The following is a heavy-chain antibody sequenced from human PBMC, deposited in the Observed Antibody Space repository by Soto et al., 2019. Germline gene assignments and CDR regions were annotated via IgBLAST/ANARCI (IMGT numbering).Heavy chain of an antibody. D-gene: IGHD3-10*01. CDR2: ISYDGSNK. CDR3: ARNTMVRGVINEFLPYYYYYYGMDV. CDR1: GFTFSSYA. Sequence: GGSLRLSCAASGFTFSSYAMHWVRQAPGKGLEWVAVISYDGSNKYYADSVKGRFTISRDNSKNTLYLQMNSLRAEDTAVYYCARNTMVRGVINEFLPYYYYYYGMDVWGQGTTVTVSS. J-gene: IGHJ6*02. V-gene: IGHV3-30-3*01.